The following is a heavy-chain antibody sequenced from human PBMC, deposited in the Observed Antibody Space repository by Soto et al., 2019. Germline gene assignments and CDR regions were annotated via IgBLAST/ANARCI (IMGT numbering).Heavy chain of an antibody. D-gene: IGHD4-17*01. J-gene: IGHJ5*02. V-gene: IGHV4-61*01. Sequence: SETLSLSCTVSGGSVSSGSYYWSWIRQPPGKGLEWIGYIYYSGSTNYNPSLKSRVTISVDTSKNQFSLKLSSVTAAGTAVYYCARHDDYGDYNNWFDPWGQGTLVTVSS. CDR2: IYYSGST. CDR1: GGSVSSGSYY. CDR3: ARHDDYGDYNNWFDP.